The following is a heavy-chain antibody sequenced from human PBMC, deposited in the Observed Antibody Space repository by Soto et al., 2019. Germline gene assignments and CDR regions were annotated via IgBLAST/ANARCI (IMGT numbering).Heavy chain of an antibody. CDR2: ISGSGVST. J-gene: IGHJ6*02. Sequence: EVQLLESGGGLVQPGGSLRLSCEASGFTFSSYAMSWVRQAPGKGLEWVSAISGSGVSTYYADSVKGRFTISRDNSKNTLYLQMNSLRAEDTAVYYCAKEKAYSSGWDGMDVWGQGTTVTVSS. D-gene: IGHD6-19*01. CDR3: AKEKAYSSGWDGMDV. V-gene: IGHV3-23*01. CDR1: GFTFSSYA.